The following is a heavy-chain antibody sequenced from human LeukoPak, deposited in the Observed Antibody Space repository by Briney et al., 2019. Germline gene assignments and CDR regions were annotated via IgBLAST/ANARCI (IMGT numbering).Heavy chain of an antibody. CDR1: GGSFSGYY. CDR2: IYHSGST. Sequence: PSETLSLTCAVYGGSFSGYYWGWIRQPPGKGLEWIGSIYHSGSTYYNPSLKSRVTISVDTSKNQFSLKLSSVTAADTAVYYCARAPDWSGYPRYWYFDLWGRGTLVTVSS. D-gene: IGHD3-3*01. CDR3: ARAPDWSGYPRYWYFDL. V-gene: IGHV4-38-2*01. J-gene: IGHJ2*01.